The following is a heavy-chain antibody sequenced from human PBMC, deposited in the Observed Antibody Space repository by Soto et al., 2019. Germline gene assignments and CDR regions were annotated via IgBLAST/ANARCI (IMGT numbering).Heavy chain of an antibody. J-gene: IGHJ4*02. CDR2: ISAYNGNT. D-gene: IGHD4-17*01. CDR1: GYTFTSYG. V-gene: IGHV1-18*01. Sequence: QVQLVQSGAEVKKPGASVKVSCKDSGYTFTSYGISWVRQAPGQGLEWMGWISAYNGNTNYAQKLQRRVTMTTDPSTSTAYMELRSLRSDDTAVYYCASWGGDYGSTERTPYYWGQGTLVTVSS. CDR3: ASWGGDYGSTERTPYY.